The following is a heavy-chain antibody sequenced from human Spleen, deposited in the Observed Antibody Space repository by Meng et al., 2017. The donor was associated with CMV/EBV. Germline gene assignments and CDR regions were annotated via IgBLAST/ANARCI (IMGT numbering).Heavy chain of an antibody. V-gene: IGHV3-9*01. J-gene: IGHJ6*02. Sequence: SLKISCTASGFTFDDFAMHWVRQTPGGGLEWVSGFSGNTGFIAYADSVKGRFTISRDNAKKTLSLQMDSLRPEDTALYYCAKGGGERVTFDAMDVWGQETTVTVSS. CDR1: GFTFDDFA. D-gene: IGHD2-21*02. CDR2: FSGNTGFI. CDR3: AKGGGERVTFDAMDV.